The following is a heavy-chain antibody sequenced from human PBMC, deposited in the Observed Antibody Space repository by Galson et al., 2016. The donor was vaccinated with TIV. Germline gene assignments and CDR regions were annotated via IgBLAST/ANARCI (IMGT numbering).Heavy chain of an antibody. CDR1: GGSFTSYA. J-gene: IGHJ4*02. Sequence: SVKVSCKASGGSFTSYAISWVRQAPGQGLEWMGAIVPMFGISTYAQKFQGRVTITADESTSTVYMELRSLISEDTAVYYCARGSDYYDGSGYQNWGQGTLVTVSS. CDR3: ARGSDYYDGSGYQN. CDR2: IVPMFGIS. V-gene: IGHV1-69*13. D-gene: IGHD3-22*01.